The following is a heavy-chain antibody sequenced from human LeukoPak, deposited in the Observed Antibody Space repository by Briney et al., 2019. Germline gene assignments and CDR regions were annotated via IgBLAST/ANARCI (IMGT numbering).Heavy chain of an antibody. V-gene: IGHV4-39*01. Sequence: PSETLSLTCTVSGGSISSSSYYWGWIRQPPGKGLEWIGSIYYSGSTYYNPSLKSRVTISVDTSKNQFSLKLSSVTAADTAVYYCARGGAATRIYYYYYMDVWGKGTTVTVSS. J-gene: IGHJ6*03. D-gene: IGHD2-15*01. CDR3: ARGGAATRIYYYYYMDV. CDR2: IYYSGST. CDR1: GGSISSSSYY.